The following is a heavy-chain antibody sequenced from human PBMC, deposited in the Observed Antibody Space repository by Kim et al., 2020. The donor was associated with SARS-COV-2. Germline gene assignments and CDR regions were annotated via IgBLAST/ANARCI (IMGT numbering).Heavy chain of an antibody. J-gene: IGHJ4*02. CDR3: ATFKQSKYYFDY. D-gene: IGHD6-19*01. V-gene: IGHV1-24*01. Sequence: IYTQEFQGRFTMTEDTSTDTAYMELSSLRSEDTAVYYCATFKQSKYYFDYWGQGTLVTVSS.